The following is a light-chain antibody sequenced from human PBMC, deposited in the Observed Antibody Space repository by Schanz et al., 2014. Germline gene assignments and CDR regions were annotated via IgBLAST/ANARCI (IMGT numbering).Light chain of an antibody. V-gene: IGKV3-20*01. J-gene: IGKJ4*01. CDR3: QQYGNAPRT. CDR2: GAS. Sequence: VLTQSPGTLSVSPGERATLSCRASQSISSSFFAWYQQRPGQPPRLVIYGASIRATGIPDRFSGSGSGTDFTLTITRLEPEDFAVYYCQQYGNAPRTFGGGTKVEI. CDR1: QSISSSF.